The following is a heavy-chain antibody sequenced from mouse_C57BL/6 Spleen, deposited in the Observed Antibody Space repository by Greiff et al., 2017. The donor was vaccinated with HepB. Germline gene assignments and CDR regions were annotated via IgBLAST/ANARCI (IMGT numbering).Heavy chain of an antibody. J-gene: IGHJ1*03. V-gene: IGHV1-22*01. CDR1: GYTFTDYN. Sequence: DVQLQESGPELVKPGASVKMSCKASGYTFTDYNMHWVKQSHGKSLEWIGYINPNNGGTSYNQKFKGKATLTVNKSSSTAYMELRSLTSEDSAVYYCAREGYYGSSYDWYFDVWGTGTTVTVSS. CDR2: INPNNGGT. D-gene: IGHD1-1*01. CDR3: AREGYYGSSYDWYFDV.